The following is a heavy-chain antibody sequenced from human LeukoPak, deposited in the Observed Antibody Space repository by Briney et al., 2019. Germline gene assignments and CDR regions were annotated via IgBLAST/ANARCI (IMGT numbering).Heavy chain of an antibody. D-gene: IGHD3-10*01. Sequence: GGSLRLSCAGSGFTNYAMSWVRQAPGKGLEWVSAISGSGGSTYYADSVKGRFTISRDNSKNTLYLQMNSLRAEDTAVYYCANCKYYYGSGSYSDHFDYWGQGTLVTVSS. CDR1: GFTNYA. V-gene: IGHV3-23*01. J-gene: IGHJ4*02. CDR3: ANCKYYYGSGSYSDHFDY. CDR2: ISGSGGST.